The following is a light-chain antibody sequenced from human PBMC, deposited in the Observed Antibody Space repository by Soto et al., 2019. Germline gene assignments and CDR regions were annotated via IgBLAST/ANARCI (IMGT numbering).Light chain of an antibody. CDR2: EVV. V-gene: IGLV2-8*01. Sequence: QSALTQPPSASGSPGQSVTISCTGTKNDIGVYDSVSWYQHHPGKAPRLIIYEVVQRPSGVPDRFSGSKSGNTASLTVSGLPAADEADYFCKSYAGSNTYGFVSGTKITVL. J-gene: IGLJ1*01. CDR3: KSYAGSNTYG. CDR1: KNDIGVYDS.